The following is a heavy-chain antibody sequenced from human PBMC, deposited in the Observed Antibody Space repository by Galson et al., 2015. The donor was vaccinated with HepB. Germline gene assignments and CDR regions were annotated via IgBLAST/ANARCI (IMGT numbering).Heavy chain of an antibody. V-gene: IGHV3-30*04. CDR1: GFTFSSYA. Sequence: SLRLSCAASGFTFSSYAMHWVRQAPGKGLEWVAVISYDGSNKYYADSVKGRFTISRDNSKNTLYLQMNSLRDEDTAVYYCAIAEGGAAAGTLDYWGQGTLVTVSS. D-gene: IGHD6-13*01. CDR3: AIAEGGAAAGTLDY. J-gene: IGHJ4*02. CDR2: ISYDGSNK.